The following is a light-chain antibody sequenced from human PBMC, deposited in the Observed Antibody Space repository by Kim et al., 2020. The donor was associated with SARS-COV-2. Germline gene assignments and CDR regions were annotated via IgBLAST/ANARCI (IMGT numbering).Light chain of an antibody. CDR3: QQYDNLPYN. CDR2: DAS. Sequence: SASVGDRVNITCRASQDIRNSLHWYQHKPGKAPKLLISDASNLETGVPLRFSGSGSGTTFTFTITSLQAADIATYYCQQYDNLPYNFGQGTKLEI. V-gene: IGKV1-33*01. CDR1: QDIRNS. J-gene: IGKJ2*01.